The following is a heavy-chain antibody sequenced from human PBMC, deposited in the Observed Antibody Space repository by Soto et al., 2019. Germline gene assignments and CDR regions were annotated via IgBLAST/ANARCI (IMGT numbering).Heavy chain of an antibody. V-gene: IGHV3-30*18. Sequence: QVQLVESGGGVVQPGRSLRLSCAASGFTFSSYGMHWVRQAPGKGLEWVAVISYDGSNKYYADSVKGRFTISRDNSKNTLYLQMNSLRAEDTAVYYCAKDQVGATSCYGMDVWGQATTVTVSS. CDR1: GFTFSSYG. CDR3: AKDQVGATSCYGMDV. D-gene: IGHD1-26*01. CDR2: ISYDGSNK. J-gene: IGHJ6*02.